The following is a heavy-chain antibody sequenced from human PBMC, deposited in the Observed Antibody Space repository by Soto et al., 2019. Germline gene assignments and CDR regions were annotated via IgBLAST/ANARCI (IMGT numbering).Heavy chain of an antibody. Sequence: QVQLQESGPGLVKPSETLSLTCTVSGGSISSYYWSWIRQPAGKGLEWIGRIYTSGSTNYNPSLKSRVTMSVDTSKIQFSLKMSSVTAADTAVYYCARGTPGIAAAGTDYWGQGTLVTVSS. J-gene: IGHJ4*02. CDR1: GGSISSYY. D-gene: IGHD6-13*01. CDR2: IYTSGST. CDR3: ARGTPGIAAAGTDY. V-gene: IGHV4-4*07.